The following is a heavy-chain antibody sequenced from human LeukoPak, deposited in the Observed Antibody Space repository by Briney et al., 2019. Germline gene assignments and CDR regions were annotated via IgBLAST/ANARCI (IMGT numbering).Heavy chain of an antibody. CDR1: GGSISSYY. J-gene: IGHJ6*03. CDR3: AREDIVVVPAAPYYYYYMDV. V-gene: IGHV4-4*07. Sequence: SETLSLTCTVSGGSISSYYWSWIRQPAGKGLEWIGRIYTSGSTNYNPSLKSRVTMSVDTSKNQFSLKLSSVTAADTAVYYCAREDIVVVPAAPYYYYYMDVWGKGTTVTVSS. D-gene: IGHD2-2*01. CDR2: IYTSGST.